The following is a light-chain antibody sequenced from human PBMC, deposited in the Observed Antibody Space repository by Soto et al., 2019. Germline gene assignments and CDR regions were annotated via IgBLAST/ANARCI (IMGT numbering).Light chain of an antibody. CDR1: QSINSKS. CDR2: NTS. Sequence: EIVLTQSPGTLSLSPGEGATVSCRVSQSINSKSLVWYQRKFGQAPRLLIYNTSSRATGIADRFSGSGSGTDFTLSISRLEPEDFAVYYCQHYGGSFIVGPGTKVEFK. V-gene: IGKV3-20*01. CDR3: QHYGGSFI. J-gene: IGKJ3*01.